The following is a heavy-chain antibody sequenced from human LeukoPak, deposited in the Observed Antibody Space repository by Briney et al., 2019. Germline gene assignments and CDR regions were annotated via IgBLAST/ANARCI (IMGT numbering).Heavy chain of an antibody. CDR2: INHSGST. V-gene: IGHV4-34*01. CDR1: GGSFSGYY. J-gene: IGHJ5*02. D-gene: IGHD6-13*01. CDR3: ARGTIAAAAGYNWFDP. Sequence: SETLSLTCAVYGGSFSGYYWSWIRQPPGKGLEWIGEINHSGSTNYNPSLKSRVTISVDTSKNQFSLKLSSVTAADTAVYYCARGTIAAAAGYNWFDPWGPGTLVTLSS.